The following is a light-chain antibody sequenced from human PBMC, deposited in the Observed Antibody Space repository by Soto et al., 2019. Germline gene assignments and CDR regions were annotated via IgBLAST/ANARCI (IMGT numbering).Light chain of an antibody. V-gene: IGKV3-20*01. CDR3: QHYDSSPPYT. CDR1: RSFASSY. CDR2: AAS. Sequence: EIVLTQSPVTLSLSPGERATLSCRASRSFASSYLGWYQQKPGQAPRLIIYAASTRATGIPDRFSGSWSATDFTLTISRLEPEDSAVYYCQHYDSSPPYTFGQGTKLEIK. J-gene: IGKJ2*01.